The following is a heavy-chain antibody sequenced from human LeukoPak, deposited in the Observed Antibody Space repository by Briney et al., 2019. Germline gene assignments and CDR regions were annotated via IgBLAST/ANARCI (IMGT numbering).Heavy chain of an antibody. V-gene: IGHV3-7*01. CDR1: GFALSSHW. CDR3: ARGEGIRGVLDY. D-gene: IGHD3-3*02. Sequence: GGSLRLSCAASGFALSSHWMTWVRQVPGRGPEWVANVNRDGSETYYLDSVKGRFTISKDNAKNSLYLQMNSLRAEDTAVYYCARGEGIRGVLDYWGQGTLVTVSS. CDR2: VNRDGSET. J-gene: IGHJ4*02.